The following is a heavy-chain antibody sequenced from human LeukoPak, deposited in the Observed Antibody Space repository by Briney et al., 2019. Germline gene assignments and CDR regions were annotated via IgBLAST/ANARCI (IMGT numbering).Heavy chain of an antibody. CDR2: IYTSGST. Sequence: SETLSLTCTVSGGSISSYYWSWIRQPAGKGLEWTGRIYTSGSTNYNPSLKSRVTMSVDTSKNQFSLKLSSVTAADTAVYYCARAGDSSGYEYYFDYWGQGTLVTVSS. D-gene: IGHD3-22*01. V-gene: IGHV4-4*07. CDR3: ARAGDSSGYEYYFDY. CDR1: GGSISSYY. J-gene: IGHJ4*02.